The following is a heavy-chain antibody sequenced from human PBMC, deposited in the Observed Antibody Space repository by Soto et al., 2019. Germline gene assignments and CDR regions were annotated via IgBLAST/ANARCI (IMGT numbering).Heavy chain of an antibody. CDR3: ARYPYVWGSYPLDAY. D-gene: IGHD3-16*02. J-gene: IGHJ4*02. Sequence: GGSLRLSCEASGFAFSRVSMNWVRQVPGKGLEWVAVISYDGSNKYYADSVKGRFTISRDNSKNTLYLQMNSLRAEDTAVYYCARYPYVWGSYPLDAYWGQGT. CDR1: GFAFSRVS. CDR2: ISYDGSNK. V-gene: IGHV3-30-3*01.